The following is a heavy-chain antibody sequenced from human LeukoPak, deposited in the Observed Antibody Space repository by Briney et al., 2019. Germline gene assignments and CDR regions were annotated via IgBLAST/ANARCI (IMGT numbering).Heavy chain of an antibody. V-gene: IGHV4-4*07. CDR3: ARDPPVDSSGYYSDDAFDI. CDR1: GGSLSSYY. Sequence: SETLSLTCTVSGGSLSSYYWSWIRQPAGKGLERIGRIYTSGSTNYNPSLKSRVTMSVDTSKNQFSLKLSSVTAADTAVYYCARDPPVDSSGYYSDDAFDIWGQGTMVTVSS. D-gene: IGHD3-22*01. J-gene: IGHJ3*02. CDR2: IYTSGST.